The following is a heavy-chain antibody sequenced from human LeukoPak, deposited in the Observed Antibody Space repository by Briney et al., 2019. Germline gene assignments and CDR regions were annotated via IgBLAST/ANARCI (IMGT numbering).Heavy chain of an antibody. CDR3: AKDPIFSLLWFGEPLDAFDI. CDR2: ISGSGYTK. CDR1: GFTFSSYS. Sequence: GGSLRLSCAASGFTFSSYSMNWVRQAPGKGLERVSYISGSGYTKYYADSVQGRFTISRDNAKDSLYLQMNSLRAEDTAVYYCAKDPIFSLLWFGEPLDAFDIWGQGTMVTVSS. D-gene: IGHD3-10*01. V-gene: IGHV3-48*01. J-gene: IGHJ3*02.